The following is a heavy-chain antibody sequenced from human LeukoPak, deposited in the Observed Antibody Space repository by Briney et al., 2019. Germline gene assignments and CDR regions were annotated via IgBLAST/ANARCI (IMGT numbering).Heavy chain of an antibody. D-gene: IGHD3-22*01. CDR1: GGSISSYY. CDR3: ARDRHYYDSSGHFAFDI. CDR2: IYYSGST. J-gene: IGHJ3*02. Sequence: SETLSLTCTVSGGSISSYYWSWIRQPPGKGLEWIAYIYYSGSTNYNPSLKSRVTISVATSKNQFSLRLSSVTAADTAVYYCARDRHYYDSSGHFAFDIWGQGTMVTVSS. V-gene: IGHV4-59*01.